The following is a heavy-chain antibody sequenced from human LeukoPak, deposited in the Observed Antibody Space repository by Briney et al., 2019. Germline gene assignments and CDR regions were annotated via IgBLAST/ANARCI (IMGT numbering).Heavy chain of an antibody. Sequence: GGSLRLSCADSGFTFSSYWMTWVRQAPGKGLEWVANINQDGSKKDHVDSVKGRFTISRDNAKKTLYLQMDSLRTDGTAVYYCTTDRGYSTLDDWGQGTLVTVSS. V-gene: IGHV3-7*01. J-gene: IGHJ4*02. CDR3: TTDRGYSTLDD. CDR1: GFTFSSYW. CDR2: INQDGSKK. D-gene: IGHD3-10*01.